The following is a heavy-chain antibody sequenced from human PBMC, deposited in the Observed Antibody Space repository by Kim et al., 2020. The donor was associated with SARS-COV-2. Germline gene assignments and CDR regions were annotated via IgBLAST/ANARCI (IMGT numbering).Heavy chain of an antibody. Sequence: ASVKVSCKASGYSFTAYYIHWLRQAPGQGPEWLGWTNADSGGTNYAQKFQGRVTMTRDTSISTVYMEVTRLRSDDTAVYYCARESRGRDNYFDYWGQGTL. V-gene: IGHV1-2*02. CDR2: TNADSGGT. CDR1: GYSFTAYY. J-gene: IGHJ4*02. CDR3: ARESRGRDNYFDY. D-gene: IGHD6-19*01.